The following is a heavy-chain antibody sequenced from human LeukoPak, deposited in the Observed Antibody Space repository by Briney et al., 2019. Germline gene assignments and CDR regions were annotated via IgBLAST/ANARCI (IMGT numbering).Heavy chain of an antibody. CDR3: AREELGFDH. J-gene: IGHJ4*02. CDR2: TYYRSTWYY. D-gene: IGHD3-16*01. Sequence: SQTLSLTCAISGDSVSSNSAAWTWIRQSPSRGLGWLGRTYYRSTWYYEYSVSVESRITINPETSENQFSLQVNSVSPEDTAVYYCAREELGFDHWGQGTLVTVSS. V-gene: IGHV6-1*01. CDR1: GDSVSSNSAA.